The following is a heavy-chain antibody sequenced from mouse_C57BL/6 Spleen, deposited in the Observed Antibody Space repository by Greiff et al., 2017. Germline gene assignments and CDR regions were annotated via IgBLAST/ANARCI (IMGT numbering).Heavy chain of an antibody. CDR3: ARSITTVAYWYFDV. CDR2: ISSGSSTI. J-gene: IGHJ1*03. CDR1: GFTFSDYG. Sequence: EVKLVESGGGLVKPGGSLKLSCAASGFTFSDYGMHWVRQAPEKGLEWVAYISSGSSTIYYADTVQGRFTISRDNAKNTLFLQMTSLRSEDTAMYYCARSITTVAYWYFDVWGTGTTVTVSS. D-gene: IGHD1-1*01. V-gene: IGHV5-17*01.